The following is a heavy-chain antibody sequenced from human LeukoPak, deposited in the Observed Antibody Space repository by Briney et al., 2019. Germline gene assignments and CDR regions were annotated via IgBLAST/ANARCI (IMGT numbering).Heavy chain of an antibody. J-gene: IGHJ4*02. CDR2: ILGSGGST. CDR1: RFTFTNYA. V-gene: IGHV3-23*01. Sequence: PGGSLRLSCAASRFTFTNYAMHWVRQAPGKGLEWVSGILGSGGSTYYADSVKGRFTISRDNSKNTVYLQMNSLRVEDTAMYFCEGAIALYLFDYWGLGTLITVSS. D-gene: IGHD2-2*02. CDR3: EGAIALYLFDY.